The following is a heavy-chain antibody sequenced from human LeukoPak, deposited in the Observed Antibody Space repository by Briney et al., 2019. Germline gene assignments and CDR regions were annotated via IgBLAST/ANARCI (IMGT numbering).Heavy chain of an antibody. Sequence: PVASVKVSCKASGGTFSSYAITWVRQAPGQGLDWMGWTNTHSDNTNFAQKFQDRVTMTTDTSTSTAYMELRSLRSDDTAVYYCAISYDYPGAFDFWGQGTLVTVSS. J-gene: IGHJ4*02. V-gene: IGHV1-18*01. CDR1: GGTFSSYA. D-gene: IGHD4/OR15-4a*01. CDR2: TNTHSDNT. CDR3: AISYDYPGAFDF.